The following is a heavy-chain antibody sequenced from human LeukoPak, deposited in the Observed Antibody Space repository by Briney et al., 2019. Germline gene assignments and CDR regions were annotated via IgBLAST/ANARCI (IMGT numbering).Heavy chain of an antibody. J-gene: IGHJ4*02. Sequence: ASVKVSCKASGYTFTGYYMHWVRQAPGQGLEWMGWINPNSGGTNYAQKFQGRVTMTRDTSISTAYMELSRLRSDDTAVYYCARDPIPARPFAYWGQETLVTASP. CDR2: INPNSGGT. CDR1: GYTFTGYY. D-gene: IGHD6-6*01. V-gene: IGHV1-2*02. CDR3: ARDPIPARPFAY.